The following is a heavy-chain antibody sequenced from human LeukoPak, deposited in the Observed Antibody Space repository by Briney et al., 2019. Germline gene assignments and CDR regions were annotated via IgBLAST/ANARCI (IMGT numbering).Heavy chain of an antibody. J-gene: IGHJ1*01. V-gene: IGHV4-39*07. CDR3: ARAYYDILTGYWKYFQH. Sequence: KPSETLSLTCAVSGGSISSSNYYWGWIRQPPGKGLEWIGTIYYSGTTYYNPSLKSRVTISVDTSKNQFSLKLSSVTAADTAVYYCARAYYDILTGYWKYFQHWGQGTMVTVSS. D-gene: IGHD3-9*01. CDR1: GGSISSSNYY. CDR2: IYYSGTT.